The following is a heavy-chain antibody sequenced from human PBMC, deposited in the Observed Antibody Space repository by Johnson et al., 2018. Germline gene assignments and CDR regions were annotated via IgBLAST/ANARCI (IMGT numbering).Heavy chain of an antibody. Sequence: QLVETGGGLIQPGGSLRLSCAASGFTVSGNYMTWVRQAPGRGLEWVSIIYSGGSTFYADSVKGRFTISRDSSKNTLLLQLNSLRAEDTAVYYCARDGRWPHGAFDIWGQG. V-gene: IGHV3-53*02. CDR2: IYSGGST. CDR3: ARDGRWPHGAFDI. CDR1: GFTVSGNY. J-gene: IGHJ3*02. D-gene: IGHD5-24*01.